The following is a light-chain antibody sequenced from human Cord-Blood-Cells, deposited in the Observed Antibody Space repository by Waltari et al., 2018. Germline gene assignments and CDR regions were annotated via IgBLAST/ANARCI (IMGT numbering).Light chain of an antibody. J-gene: IGLJ2*01. CDR2: GNS. Sequence: QSVLTPPPSVSGAPGQRVTLSCTGSSSNIGAGYDVHWYQQRPGTAPKLLIYGNSNLPSGVPDRFSGSKSGTSASLAITGRQAEDEADYYGQSYDSSLSGVVFGGGTKLTVL. V-gene: IGLV1-40*01. CDR3: QSYDSSLSGVV. CDR1: SSNIGAGYD.